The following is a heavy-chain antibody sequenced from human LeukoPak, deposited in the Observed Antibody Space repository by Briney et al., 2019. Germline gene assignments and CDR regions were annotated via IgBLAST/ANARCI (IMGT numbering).Heavy chain of an antibody. Sequence: ASVKVSCKASGYTFTSYDINWVRQATGQGLEWMGWMNPNSGNTGYAQKFQGRVTITRNTSISTAYMVLSSLRSEDTAVYYCARSIAARQGVDYWGQGTLVTVSS. CDR2: MNPNSGNT. CDR1: GYTFTSYD. D-gene: IGHD6-6*01. J-gene: IGHJ4*02. V-gene: IGHV1-8*03. CDR3: ARSIAARQGVDY.